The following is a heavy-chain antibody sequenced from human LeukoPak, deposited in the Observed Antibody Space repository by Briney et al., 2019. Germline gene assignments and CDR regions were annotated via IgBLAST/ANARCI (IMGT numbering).Heavy chain of an antibody. Sequence: PGGSLRLSCAASGFTFSSYWMSWVRQAPGKGLEWVAYIKQDGSEKYYVDSVKGRFTISRDNAKNSLYLQMNSLRAEDTAVYYCARDGAMVRGVYNWFDPWGQGTLVTVSS. D-gene: IGHD3-10*01. CDR1: GFTFSSYW. V-gene: IGHV3-7*03. CDR3: ARDGAMVRGVYNWFDP. CDR2: IKQDGSEK. J-gene: IGHJ5*02.